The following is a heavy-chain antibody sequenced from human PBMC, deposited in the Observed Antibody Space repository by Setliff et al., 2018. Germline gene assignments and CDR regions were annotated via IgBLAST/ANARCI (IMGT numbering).Heavy chain of an antibody. V-gene: IGHV1-69*05. CDR2: TIPIFGTT. Sequence: ASVKVSCKASGGTSSSYGISWVRQAPGQGLEWMGGTIPIFGTTNYAQRFQGRVTIITDESTSTAYMELSSLRSEDTAVYYCAREGVDTRSSTDYRYYMDVWGKGTTVTVSS. D-gene: IGHD5-18*01. CDR3: AREGVDTRSSTDYRYYMDV. J-gene: IGHJ6*03. CDR1: GGTSSSYG.